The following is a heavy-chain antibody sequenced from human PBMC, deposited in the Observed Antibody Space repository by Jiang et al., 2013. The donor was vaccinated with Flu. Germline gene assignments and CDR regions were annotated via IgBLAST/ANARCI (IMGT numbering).Heavy chain of an antibody. CDR1: GFTFDDYA. CDR2: ISWNSGSI. CDR3: AKDISDSSGGHYYYYYGMDV. Sequence: GLVQPGRSLRLSCAASGFTFDDYAMHWVRQAPGKGLEWVSGISWNSGSIGYADSVKGRFTISRDNAKNSLYLQMNSLRAEDTALYYCAKDISDSSGGHYYYYYGMDVWGQGTTVTVSS. D-gene: IGHD6-25*01. V-gene: IGHV3-9*01. J-gene: IGHJ6*02.